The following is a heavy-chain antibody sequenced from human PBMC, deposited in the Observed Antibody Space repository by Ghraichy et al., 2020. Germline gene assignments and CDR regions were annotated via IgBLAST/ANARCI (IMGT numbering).Heavy chain of an antibody. CDR1: GFTFDDYA. J-gene: IGHJ4*02. CDR3: AKVDDFWSGYYFDY. V-gene: IGHV3-43*02. D-gene: IGHD3-3*01. Sequence: LSLTCAASGFTFDDYAMHWVRQVPGKGLEWVALISGNGGSTYFVDSVKGQFTISRDNSKNSLYLQMNSLRTEDTALYYCAKVDDFWSGYYFDYWGQGTLVTVSS. CDR2: ISGNGGST.